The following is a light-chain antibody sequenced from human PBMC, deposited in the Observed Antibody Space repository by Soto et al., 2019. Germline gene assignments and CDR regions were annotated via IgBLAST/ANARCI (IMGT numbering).Light chain of an antibody. V-gene: IGKV3-11*01. CDR3: QQRSNWPLT. CDR1: QSVSSN. Sequence: DIVLTQSPATLSLSPGERATLSCRASQSVSSNLVWFQQKPGQAPRLLIYDASNRATGIPARFSGSGSGTDFTLTISILEPEDFAVYSCQQRSNWPLTFGGGTKVEIK. J-gene: IGKJ4*01. CDR2: DAS.